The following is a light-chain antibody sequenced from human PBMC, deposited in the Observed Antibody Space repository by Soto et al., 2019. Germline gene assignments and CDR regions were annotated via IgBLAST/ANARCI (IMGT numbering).Light chain of an antibody. CDR1: QSISTW. J-gene: IGKJ5*01. V-gene: IGKV1-33*01. CDR3: QQYENIPT. Sequence: DIQITQSPSTLSASVGDSVSITCRASQSISTWLAWYQQKPGRAPKILIYDASNLEAGVPSRFRGSGSGTDFTFTISRLQPEDTATYYCQQYENIPTFGQGTRLEIK. CDR2: DAS.